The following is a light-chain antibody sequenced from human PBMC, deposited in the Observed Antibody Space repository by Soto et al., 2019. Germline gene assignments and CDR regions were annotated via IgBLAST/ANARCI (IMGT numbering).Light chain of an antibody. V-gene: IGKV1-16*02. CDR3: QQYRTYPFT. J-gene: IGKJ3*01. Sequence: DIQVSQSPSSLSASVGDRVTITCRASQGIDNYLAWIQQRPGKAPRSLIYAASNLHGGVPSKFSASGSGTDFTLTISRLQPEDFATYYCQQYRTYPFTFGPGTKV. CDR2: AAS. CDR1: QGIDNY.